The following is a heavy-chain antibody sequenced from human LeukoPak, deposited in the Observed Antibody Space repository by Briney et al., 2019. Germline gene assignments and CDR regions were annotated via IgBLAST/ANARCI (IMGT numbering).Heavy chain of an antibody. CDR3: ARAVGPFDF. Sequence: PGRPLRLSCAASGFTFSTYGMHWVRQAPGKGLEWVAVIWYDGSIKYYGDSVKGRFTISRDNSKNTLYLQMNSLRAEDTAMYYCARAVGPFDFWGPGTLVIVSS. V-gene: IGHV3-33*01. CDR1: GFTFSTYG. CDR2: IWYDGSIK. J-gene: IGHJ3*01.